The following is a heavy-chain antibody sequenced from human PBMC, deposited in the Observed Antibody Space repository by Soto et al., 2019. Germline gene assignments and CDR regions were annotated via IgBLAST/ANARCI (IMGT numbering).Heavy chain of an antibody. J-gene: IGHJ2*01. Sequence: PGGSLRLSCAASGFPFSTFALSWVRQAPGKGLERVSAIDGSGGDTNYADSVKGRFTISRDHSKNTLYLQMNSPRAEDTAVYYCAKDRGYSSGPWWFDLWGRGTLVTVSS. CDR1: GFPFSTFA. D-gene: IGHD5-12*01. V-gene: IGHV3-23*01. CDR2: IDGSGGDT. CDR3: AKDRGYSSGPWWFDL.